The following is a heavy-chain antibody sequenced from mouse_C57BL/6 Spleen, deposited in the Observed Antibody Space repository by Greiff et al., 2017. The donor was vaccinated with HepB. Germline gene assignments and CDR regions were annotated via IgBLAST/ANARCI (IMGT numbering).Heavy chain of an antibody. J-gene: IGHJ3*01. CDR3: ARDYYGSSPLFGY. D-gene: IGHD1-1*01. CDR2: INPNNGGT. Sequence: EVQLQQSGPELVKPGASVKIPCKASGYTFTDYNMDWVKQSHGKSLEWIGDINPNNGGTIYNQKFKGKATLTVDKSSSTAYMELRSLTSEDTAVYYCARDYYGSSPLFGYWGQGTLVTVSA. V-gene: IGHV1-18*01. CDR1: GYTFTDYN.